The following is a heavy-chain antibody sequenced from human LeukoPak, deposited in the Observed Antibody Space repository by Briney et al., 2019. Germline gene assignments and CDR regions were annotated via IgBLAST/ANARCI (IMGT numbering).Heavy chain of an antibody. D-gene: IGHD1-26*01. V-gene: IGHV3-30-3*01. CDR1: GFTFSSYA. CDR2: ISYDGSNK. Sequence: GGSLRLSCAASGFTFSSYAMHWVRQAPGKGLEWVAVISYDGSNKYYADSVKGRFTISRDNSKNTLYLQMNSLRAEDTAVYYCARGRLEVGASYWGQGTLVTVSS. CDR3: ARGRLEVGASY. J-gene: IGHJ4*02.